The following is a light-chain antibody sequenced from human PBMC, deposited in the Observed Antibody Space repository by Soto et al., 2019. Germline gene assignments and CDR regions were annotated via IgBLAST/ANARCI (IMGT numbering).Light chain of an antibody. V-gene: IGKV3-15*01. CDR2: DAF. Sequence: EIVMTQSPATLSVSPGEGATLSCRASQSVNSILAWYQQKPGQAPRPLIYDAFTRATGIPARFSGSGSGTEFTLTISSLQSEDSAVYYCQQYSNWSPLTFGGGTKVEI. CDR1: QSVNSI. CDR3: QQYSNWSPLT. J-gene: IGKJ4*01.